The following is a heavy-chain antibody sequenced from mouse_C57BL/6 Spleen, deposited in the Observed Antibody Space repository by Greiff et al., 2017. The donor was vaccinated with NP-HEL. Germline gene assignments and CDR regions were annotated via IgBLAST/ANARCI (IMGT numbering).Heavy chain of an antibody. Sequence: VQLQQSGAELVRPGSSVKLSCKASGYTFTSYWMHWVKQRPIQGLEWIGNIDPSDSDTHYNQKFKDKATLTVDKSSSTAYMQLSSLTSEDSAVYYCARGGPDYYGSSSWCAYWGQGTLVTVSA. CDR2: IDPSDSDT. D-gene: IGHD1-1*01. CDR3: ARGGPDYYGSSSWCAY. CDR1: GYTFTSYW. V-gene: IGHV1-52*01. J-gene: IGHJ3*01.